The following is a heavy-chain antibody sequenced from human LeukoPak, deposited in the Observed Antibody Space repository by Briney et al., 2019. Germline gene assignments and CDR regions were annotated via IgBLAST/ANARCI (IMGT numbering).Heavy chain of an antibody. J-gene: IGHJ6*02. CDR2: IKSESNGGTA. CDR1: GFVFTDTW. CDR3: TREVHGEHRRGMGV. Sequence: GGSLRLSCATSGFVFTDTWLSWVRQAPGRGPEWVGRIKSESNGGTADYAAPVNGRFTISRAGSKDTLYLQMNSLKTEDTALYYCTREVHGEHRRGMGVWGHGTTVIVSS. D-gene: IGHD4-17*01. V-gene: IGHV3-15*01.